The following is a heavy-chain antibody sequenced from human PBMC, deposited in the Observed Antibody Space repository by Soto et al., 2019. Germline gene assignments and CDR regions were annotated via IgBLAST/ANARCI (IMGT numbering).Heavy chain of an antibody. Sequence: QVQLGQSGAEVKKPGASVKVTFKAYDYTFTGCGISWVRQAPGQGLEWMGWISAYNGNTNYAQKLQGRVTMTTDTSTSTAYMELRSLRTDDTAVYYCAREYSSSCHDYWGQGTLVTVSS. CDR3: AREYSSSCHDY. CDR1: DYTFTGCG. CDR2: ISAYNGNT. V-gene: IGHV1-18*01. J-gene: IGHJ4*02. D-gene: IGHD6-13*01.